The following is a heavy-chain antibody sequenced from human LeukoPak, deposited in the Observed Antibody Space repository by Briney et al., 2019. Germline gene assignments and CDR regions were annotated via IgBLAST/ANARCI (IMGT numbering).Heavy chain of an antibody. J-gene: IGHJ4*02. CDR2: ITGSGDNT. V-gene: IGHV3-23*01. CDR1: GFTFSSYA. Sequence: GGSLRLSCAASGFTFSSYAMSWVRQAPGQGLDWVSAITGSGDNTYHADSVKGRFTISRDNSKNTLYLQMDSLTAEDTAGYYCAKGSSGSRPYYFDYWGQGTLVTVSS. D-gene: IGHD3-22*01. CDR3: AKGSSGSRPYYFDY.